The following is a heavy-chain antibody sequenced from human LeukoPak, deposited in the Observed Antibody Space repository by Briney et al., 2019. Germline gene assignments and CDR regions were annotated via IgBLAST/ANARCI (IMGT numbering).Heavy chain of an antibody. J-gene: IGHJ4*02. CDR1: GGSISSYY. D-gene: IGHD3-10*01. CDR3: ARVFYGSGSYYYFDY. Sequence: SETLSLTCTVSGGSISSYYWSRIRQPPGKGLEWIGYIYYSGSTNYNPSLKSRVTISVDTSKNQSSLKLSSVTAADTAVYYCARVFYGSGSYYYFDYWGQGTLVTVSS. V-gene: IGHV4-59*01. CDR2: IYYSGST.